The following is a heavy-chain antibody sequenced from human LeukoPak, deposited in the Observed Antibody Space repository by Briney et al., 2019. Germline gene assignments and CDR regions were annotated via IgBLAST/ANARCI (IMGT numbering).Heavy chain of an antibody. V-gene: IGHV3-43D*03. CDR2: ISWDGGST. J-gene: IGHJ4*02. Sequence: GGSLRLSCAASGFTFDDYAMHWVRQAPGKGLEWVSLISWDGGSTYYADSVKGRFTISRDNSKNSLYLQMNSLRAEDTALYYCAKDRGDGYDEWKQYFDYWGQGTLVTVSS. D-gene: IGHD5-24*01. CDR1: GFTFDDYA. CDR3: AKDRGDGYDEWKQYFDY.